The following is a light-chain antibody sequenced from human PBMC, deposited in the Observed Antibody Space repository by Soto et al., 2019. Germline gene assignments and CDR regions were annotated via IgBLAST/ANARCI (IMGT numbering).Light chain of an antibody. CDR2: DVT. Sequence: QSALTQPASVSGSPGQSITISCTGTSSDLGDYNYVSWYQLHPGEAPKLMIYDVTNRPSGVSNLFSGSKSGNTASLTISGLLAEDETDYYCSSYTSTNTLVFGTGTKLTVL. CDR1: SSDLGDYNY. CDR3: SSYTSTNTLV. J-gene: IGLJ1*01. V-gene: IGLV2-14*01.